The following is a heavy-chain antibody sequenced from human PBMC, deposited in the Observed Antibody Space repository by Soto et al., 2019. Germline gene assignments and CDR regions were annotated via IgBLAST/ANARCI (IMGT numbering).Heavy chain of an antibody. CDR3: ARGGPVLWFGESDNWFDP. CDR2: INHSGST. V-gene: IGHV4-39*07. D-gene: IGHD3-10*01. J-gene: IGHJ5*02. Sequence: KPSETLSLTCTVSGGSISSSNYYWGWIRQPPGKGLEWIGEINHSGSTNYNPSLKSRVTISVDTSKNQFSLKLSSVTAADTAVYYCARGGPVLWFGESDNWFDPWGQGTLVTVSS. CDR1: GGSISSSNYY.